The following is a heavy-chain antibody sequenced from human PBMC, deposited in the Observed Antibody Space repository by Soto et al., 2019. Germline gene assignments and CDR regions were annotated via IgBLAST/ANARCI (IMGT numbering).Heavy chain of an antibody. Sequence: QVQLVESGGGVVQPGRSLRLSCAASGFTFSNYAMHWLRQTPGKGLEWVAIVSYDGTNQYYADSVKGRFTISSDNSENTLYLQMNSPRAEDTALYYCAGDGATQTWRPWYCDLWGRGTLVTVSS. CDR3: AGDGATQTWRPWYCDL. CDR2: VSYDGTNQ. V-gene: IGHV3-30-3*01. D-gene: IGHD3-3*01. CDR1: GFTFSNYA. J-gene: IGHJ2*01.